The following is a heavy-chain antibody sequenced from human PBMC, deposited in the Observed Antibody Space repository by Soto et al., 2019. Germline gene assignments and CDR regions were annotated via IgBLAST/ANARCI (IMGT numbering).Heavy chain of an antibody. CDR3: ARLGAFASGTFDY. Sequence: SETLSLTCTVSGGSISSSRYYWGWVRQPPGKGLEWIATIYSSGSTHYNPYLKSRVTISAEASKNHFFLNVSSVTAADTAVYYCARLGAFASGTFDYWGQGILVTVSS. CDR2: IYSSGST. V-gene: IGHV4-39*02. CDR1: GGSISSSRYY. J-gene: IGHJ4*02. D-gene: IGHD6-13*01.